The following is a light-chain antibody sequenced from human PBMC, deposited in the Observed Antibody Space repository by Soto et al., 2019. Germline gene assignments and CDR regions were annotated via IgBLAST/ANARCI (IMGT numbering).Light chain of an antibody. V-gene: IGKV1-5*03. CDR2: TAS. J-gene: IGKJ1*01. CDR1: QTISSW. CDR3: QQYNSYLT. Sequence: IQRPHWPSTLSVSVGERDTVTFRDSQTISSWLAWYQQKPGKAPKLLIYTASSLESGVPSRFSGSGSGTEFTLTISSLQPDDFATYYCQQYNSYLTFGQGTKVDIK.